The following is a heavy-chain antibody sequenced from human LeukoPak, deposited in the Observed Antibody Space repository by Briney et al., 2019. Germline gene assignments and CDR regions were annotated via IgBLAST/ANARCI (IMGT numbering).Heavy chain of an antibody. CDR1: GGSISSGGYY. J-gene: IGHJ4*02. V-gene: IGHV4-31*03. CDR2: IYYSGST. D-gene: IGHD3-22*01. Sequence: PSQTLSLTCTVSGGSISSGGYYWSWIRQHPGKGLEWIGYIYYSGSTYYNPSLKSRVTISVDTSKNQFSLKLSSVTAADTAVYYCARYNMVYDSSGAYYFDYWGQGTLVTVSS. CDR3: ARYNMVYDSSGAYYFDY.